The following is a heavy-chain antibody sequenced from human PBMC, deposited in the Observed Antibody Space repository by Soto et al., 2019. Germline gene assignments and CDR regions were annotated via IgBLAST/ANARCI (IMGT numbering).Heavy chain of an antibody. CDR1: CGSFIGSY. Sequence: SETLSLTCAVYCGSFIGSYWSWIPHPPGKGLEWIGEINHSGSTNYNPSLKSRVTISVDTSKNQFSLKLSSVTAADTAVFYCARGNIVVVPAAMFGWFDPWGQGTLVTVSS. CDR2: INHSGST. J-gene: IGHJ5*02. V-gene: IGHV4-34*01. D-gene: IGHD2-2*01. CDR3: ARGNIVVVPAAMFGWFDP.